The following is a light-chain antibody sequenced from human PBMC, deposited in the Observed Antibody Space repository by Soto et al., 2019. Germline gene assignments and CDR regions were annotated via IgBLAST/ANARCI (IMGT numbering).Light chain of an antibody. Sequence: EIVLTQSPATLSLSPGERATLSCRASQSVSSYLAWYQQKAGQAPRLLIYDASNRATGIPARFSGSGSGTDFTLTISSLEPEDFAVYYCQQRSNWPPWTFGHGTKVEIK. CDR2: DAS. CDR1: QSVSSY. J-gene: IGKJ1*01. CDR3: QQRSNWPPWT. V-gene: IGKV3-11*01.